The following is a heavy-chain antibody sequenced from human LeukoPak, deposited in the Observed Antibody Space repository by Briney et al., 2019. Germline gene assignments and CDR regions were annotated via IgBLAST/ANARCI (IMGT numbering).Heavy chain of an antibody. J-gene: IGHJ3*02. CDR1: GFTFSSYS. D-gene: IGHD1-26*01. CDR2: ISSSSGYI. Sequence: GGSLRLSCAASGFTFSSYSMNWVRQAPGKGLEWVSSISSSSGYIYYADSVKGRFTISRDNAKNSLYLQMNSLRAEDTAVYYCAREGSGSYPMDAFDIWGQGTMVTVSS. CDR3: AREGSGSYPMDAFDI. V-gene: IGHV3-21*01.